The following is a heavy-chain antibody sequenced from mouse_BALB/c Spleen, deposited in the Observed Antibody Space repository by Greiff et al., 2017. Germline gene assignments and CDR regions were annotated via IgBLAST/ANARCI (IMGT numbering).Heavy chain of an antibody. CDR2: IDPSDSYT. Sequence: VQLQQPGAELVKPGASVKLSCKASGYTFTSYWMHWVKQRPGQGLEWIGEIDPSDSYTNYNQKFKGKATLTVDKSSSTAYMQLSSLTSEDSAVYYCARSLTTVVAVDNWGQGTTLTVSS. J-gene: IGHJ2*01. D-gene: IGHD1-1*01. CDR3: ARSLTTVVAVDN. V-gene: IGHV1-69*02. CDR1: GYTFTSYW.